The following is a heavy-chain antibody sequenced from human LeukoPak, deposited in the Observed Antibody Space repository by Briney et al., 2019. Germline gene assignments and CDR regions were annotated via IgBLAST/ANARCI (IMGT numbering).Heavy chain of an antibody. Sequence: ASVTVSCKVSGYILTELSMHWVRQAPGKGLEWMGGFDPKDGETIYAQKFQGRVTMTEDTFTDTAYMELSSLRSEDTAVYYCATRGYSYGPLGYWGQGTLVTVSS. CDR3: ATRGYSYGPLGY. J-gene: IGHJ4*02. D-gene: IGHD5-18*01. CDR1: GYILTELS. V-gene: IGHV1-24*01. CDR2: FDPKDGET.